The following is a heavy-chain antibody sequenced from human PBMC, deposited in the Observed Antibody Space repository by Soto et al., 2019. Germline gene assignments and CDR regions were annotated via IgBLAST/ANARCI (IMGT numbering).Heavy chain of an antibody. CDR2: ISYDGYNK. J-gene: IGHJ6*02. CDR1: GFIFSNYG. V-gene: IGHV3-30*18. D-gene: IGHD2-8*01. CDR3: AKDLGTKGPLPPLRYYGMDV. Sequence: SCKASGFIFSNYGMHWVRQAPGKGLEWVAGISYDGYNKNYAESVKGRFTISRDNSKNTLYLQMNSLRVEDTAVYYCAKDLGTKGPLPPLRYYGMDVWGQGTTVTVSS.